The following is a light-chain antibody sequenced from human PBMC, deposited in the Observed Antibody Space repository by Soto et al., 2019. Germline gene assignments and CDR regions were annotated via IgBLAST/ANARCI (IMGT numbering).Light chain of an antibody. Sequence: EIQMTQSPSSLSASVGDRVTISCRASQSIRSYLNWYQQKPGTAPNLLIYAATSLQSGVPSRFSGSGSGTDFTLTISSLQPEDFATYYCQQSSSIPFTFGPGTKVDIK. CDR3: QQSSSIPFT. V-gene: IGKV1-39*01. CDR2: AAT. J-gene: IGKJ3*01. CDR1: QSIRSY.